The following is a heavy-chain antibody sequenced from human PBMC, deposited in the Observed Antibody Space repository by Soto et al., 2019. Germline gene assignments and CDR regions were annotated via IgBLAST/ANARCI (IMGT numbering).Heavy chain of an antibody. D-gene: IGHD3-16*01. V-gene: IGHV3-21*02. CDR3: ARDGLTFGGD. Sequence: EVQLVEAGGGLVKPGESLTLSCAACGYTFGSVTLNWVRQAPGKGLEWVSSISSSSAYIYYAESVKGRFTISRDNAKSTLYLQMNSLRLDDTAVYFCARDGLTFGGDWGQGTLVAIYS. CDR1: GYTFGSVT. CDR2: ISSSSAYI. J-gene: IGHJ4*02.